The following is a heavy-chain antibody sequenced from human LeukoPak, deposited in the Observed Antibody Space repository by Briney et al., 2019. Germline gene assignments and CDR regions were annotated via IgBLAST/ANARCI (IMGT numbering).Heavy chain of an antibody. V-gene: IGHV3-48*01. CDR2: ISPSSSTI. CDR3: ARDPNIAARRTDDFGS. D-gene: IGHD6-6*01. Sequence: GGSLRLPCAASGFTFSGKSLNWVPQAPGKGLEWGSYISPSSSTIYYADSVKGRFTISRYNAKNSLYLQMNNLRVEDTAVYSCARDPNIAARRTDDFGSSGHGKLCTVSS. CDR1: GFTFSGKS. J-gene: IGHJ4*03.